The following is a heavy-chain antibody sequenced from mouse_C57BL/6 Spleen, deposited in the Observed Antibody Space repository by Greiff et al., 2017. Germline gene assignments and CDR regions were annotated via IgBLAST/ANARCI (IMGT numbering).Heavy chain of an antibody. CDR3: ARLKTLLLGYFDV. Sequence: VQLQQSGAELVKPGASVKISCKASGYAFSSYWMNWVKQRPGKGLEWIGQIYPGDGATNYNGKFKGKATLTADKSSSTAYMQLSSLTSEDSAVYFCARLKTLLLGYFDVWGTGTTVTVSS. V-gene: IGHV1-80*01. D-gene: IGHD1-2*01. J-gene: IGHJ1*03. CDR2: IYPGDGAT. CDR1: GYAFSSYW.